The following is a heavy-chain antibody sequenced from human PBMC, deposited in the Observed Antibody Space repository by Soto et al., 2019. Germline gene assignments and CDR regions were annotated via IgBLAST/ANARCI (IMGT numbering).Heavy chain of an antibody. CDR2: IIPIFGTA. Sequence: ASVKVSCKASGGTFSSYAISWVRQAPGQGLEWMGGIIPIFGTANYAQKFQGRVTITADESTSTAYMELSSLRSEDTAVYYCASFSGYSSSWYLDYYYGMDVWGQGTTVTVSS. V-gene: IGHV1-69*13. D-gene: IGHD6-13*01. J-gene: IGHJ6*02. CDR3: ASFSGYSSSWYLDYYYGMDV. CDR1: GGTFSSYA.